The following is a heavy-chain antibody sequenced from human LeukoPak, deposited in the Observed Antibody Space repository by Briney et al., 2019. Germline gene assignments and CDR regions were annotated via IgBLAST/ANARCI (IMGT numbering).Heavy chain of an antibody. CDR1: GGSISIYY. CDR2: IYTRGST. V-gene: IGHV4-4*09. D-gene: IGHD2-2*02. CDR3: ARLLRDCSSTSCYTGDYYYYYMDV. Sequence: KPSETLSLTCTVSGGSISIYYWSWIRQPPGKGLEWIGYIYTRGSTNYHPSRKSRVTISVDTSKNQFTLKVSSVTAADAAVYYCARLLRDCSSTSCYTGDYYYYYMDVWGKGTTVTVSS. J-gene: IGHJ6*03.